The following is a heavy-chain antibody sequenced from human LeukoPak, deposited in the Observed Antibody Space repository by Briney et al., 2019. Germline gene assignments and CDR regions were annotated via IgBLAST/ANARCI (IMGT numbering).Heavy chain of an antibody. Sequence: RASVKVSCKVSGYTLTELSMRWVRQAPGKGLEWMGGFDPEDGETIYAQKFQGRVTMTEDTSTDTAYMELSSLRSEDTAVYYCATDLWGATSLGYWGQGTLVTVSS. CDR1: GYTLTELS. CDR2: FDPEDGET. D-gene: IGHD1-26*01. J-gene: IGHJ4*02. V-gene: IGHV1-24*01. CDR3: ATDLWGATSLGY.